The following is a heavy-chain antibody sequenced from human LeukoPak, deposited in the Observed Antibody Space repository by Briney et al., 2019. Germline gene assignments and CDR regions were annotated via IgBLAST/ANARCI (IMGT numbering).Heavy chain of an antibody. J-gene: IGHJ4*02. CDR3: ARGIVVVPAASFDY. Sequence: SETLSLTCAVYGGSFSGYYWSWIRQPPGKGLEWIGYIYYSGSTNYNPSLKSRVTISVDTSKNQFSLKLSSVTAADTAVYYCARGIVVVPAASFDYWGQGTLVTVSS. V-gene: IGHV4-59*12. CDR1: GGSFSGYY. CDR2: IYYSGST. D-gene: IGHD2-2*01.